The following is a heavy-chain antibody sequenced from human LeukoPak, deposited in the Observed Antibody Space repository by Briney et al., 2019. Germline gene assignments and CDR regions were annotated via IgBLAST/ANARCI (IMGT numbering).Heavy chain of an antibody. J-gene: IGHJ6*02. CDR3: AKDISLGLYYYYGMDV. Sequence: GGSLRLSCAASGFTFSSYSMNWVRQAPGKGLEWVSSISSSSSYIYYADSVKGRFTISRDNAKNSLYLQMNSLRAEDTALYYCAKDISLGLYYYYGMDVWGQGTTVTVSS. CDR2: ISSSSSYI. V-gene: IGHV3-21*04. D-gene: IGHD7-27*01. CDR1: GFTFSSYS.